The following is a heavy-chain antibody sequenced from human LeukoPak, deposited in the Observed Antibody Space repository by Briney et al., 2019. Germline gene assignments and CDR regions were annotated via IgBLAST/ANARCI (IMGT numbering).Heavy chain of an antibody. CDR3: AREGHDFWSGYYINRRVDY. CDR1: GGSISSYY. D-gene: IGHD3-3*01. J-gene: IGHJ4*02. Sequence: SETLSLTCTVSGGSISSYYWSWIRQPAGKGLEWIGRIYTSGSTNYTPSLKSRVTMSVDTSKNQFSLKLSSVTAADTAVYYCAREGHDFWSGYYINRRVDYWGQGTLVTVSS. V-gene: IGHV4-4*07. CDR2: IYTSGST.